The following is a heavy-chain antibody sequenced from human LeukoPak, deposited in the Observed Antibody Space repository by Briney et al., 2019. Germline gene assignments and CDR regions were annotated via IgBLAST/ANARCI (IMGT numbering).Heavy chain of an antibody. Sequence: GGSLRLSCAASGFTFSNYAMNWVRRAPGKGLEWVSGISGSGDSTYYEDSVKGRFTISRDNSKNTLFLQMNSLRAEDTAVYYCAKDGGYNPLYFQHWGQGTPVTVSS. J-gene: IGHJ1*01. V-gene: IGHV3-23*01. D-gene: IGHD5-24*01. CDR2: ISGSGDST. CDR1: GFTFSNYA. CDR3: AKDGGYNPLYFQH.